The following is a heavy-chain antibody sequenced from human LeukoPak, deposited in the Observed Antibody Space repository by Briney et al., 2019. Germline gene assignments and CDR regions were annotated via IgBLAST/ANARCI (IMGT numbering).Heavy chain of an antibody. J-gene: IGHJ4*02. V-gene: IGHV3-53*01. CDR1: GFTVSSNY. CDR2: IYSGGST. D-gene: IGHD2-2*01. CDR3: ARWYCSSAYCYYDY. Sequence: GGSLRLSCAASGFTVSSNYMSWVRQAPGKGLEWVSVIYSGGSTYYADSVKGRFTISRDNSKNTLYLEMNSLRAEDTAVYYCARWYCSSAYCYYDYWGQGTLVTVSS.